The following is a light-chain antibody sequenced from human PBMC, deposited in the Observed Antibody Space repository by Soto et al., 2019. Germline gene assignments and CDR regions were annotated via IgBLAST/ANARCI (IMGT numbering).Light chain of an antibody. V-gene: IGKV1-5*01. CDR3: QQHQSYST. CDR1: QTISSW. CDR2: AAS. J-gene: IGKJ1*01. Sequence: DIQMTQSPSTLSGSVGDRVTITCRASQTISSWLAWYQQKPGKAPKLLIYAASSSQSGVPSRFSGSGSGTEFTLTISSLQPDDFATYYCQQHQSYSTFGQGTKVDIK.